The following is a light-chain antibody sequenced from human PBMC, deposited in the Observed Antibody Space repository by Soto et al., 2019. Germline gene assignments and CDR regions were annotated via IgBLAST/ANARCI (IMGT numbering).Light chain of an antibody. CDR1: RGHSSYI. CDR2: LEGSGSY. V-gene: IGLV4-60*02. J-gene: IGLJ3*02. CDR3: ETWDSTV. Sequence: QLVLTQSSSASASLGSSVKLTCTLSRGHSSYIIAWHQQQPGKAPRYLMKLEGSGSYNEGSGVPDRFSGSSSGADRYLTISNLQFEDEAEYYFETWDSTVFGGGTKLTVL.